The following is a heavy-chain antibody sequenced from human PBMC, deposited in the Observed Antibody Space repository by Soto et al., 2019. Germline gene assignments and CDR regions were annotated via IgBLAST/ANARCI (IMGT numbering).Heavy chain of an antibody. V-gene: IGHV3-13*01. CDR1: GFTFSGHD. J-gene: IGHJ5*02. CDR3: ASASRSAVAAFDP. D-gene: IGHD6-19*01. CDR2: IGTAGDK. Sequence: EVQLVESGGGLVQPGGSLRLSCAASGFTFSGHDMHWVRQASGKGLEWVSGIGTAGDKYYPGSVKGRFTISRENAKNSLYLQMNSLRVEGTAVYYCASASRSAVAAFDPWGQGTLVTGSS.